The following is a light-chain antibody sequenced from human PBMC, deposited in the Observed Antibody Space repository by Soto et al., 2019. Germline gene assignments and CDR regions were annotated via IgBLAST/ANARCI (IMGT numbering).Light chain of an antibody. V-gene: IGKV3-20*01. CDR1: QSISSSY. CDR3: QHYDTSATWP. Sequence: EIVLPQSPVTLSLSPGERATLSCRASQSISSSYLAWYQQKPGQAPRPLIFGASSRASGIPGRFSGGGSGTDFTLTISRLEPEDFAVYYCQHYDTSATWPFAQGTKVEIK. J-gene: IGKJ1*01. CDR2: GAS.